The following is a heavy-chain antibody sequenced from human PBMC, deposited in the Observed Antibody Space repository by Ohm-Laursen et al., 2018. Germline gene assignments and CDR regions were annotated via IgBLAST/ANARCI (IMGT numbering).Heavy chain of an antibody. CDR3: ARQKRLVGATDFDY. V-gene: IGHV4-34*01. Sequence: GTLFLTWAVYGGSFSGYYWSWIRQPPGKGLEWIGEINHSGSTNYNPSLKSRVTISVDTSKNQFSLKLSSVTAADTAVYYCARQKRLVGATDFDYWGQGTLVTVSS. D-gene: IGHD1-26*01. CDR2: INHSGST. CDR1: GGSFSGYY. J-gene: IGHJ4*02.